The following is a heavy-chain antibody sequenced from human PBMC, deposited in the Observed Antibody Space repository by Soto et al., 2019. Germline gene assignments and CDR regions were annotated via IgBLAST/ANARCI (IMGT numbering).Heavy chain of an antibody. V-gene: IGHV1-24*01. CDR2: FDPEDGET. CDR3: ATDLSLYYCSCCSCQSRNLDF. J-gene: IGHJ4*02. D-gene: IGHD2-15*01. Sequence: ASVKVSCKVSGYTLTELSMHWVRQAPGKGLEWMGGFDPEDGETIYAQKFQGRVTMTEDTSTDTAYMELSSLRSEDTAVYYCATDLSLYYCSCCSCQSRNLDFWGQGSLVTVSS. CDR1: GYTLTELS.